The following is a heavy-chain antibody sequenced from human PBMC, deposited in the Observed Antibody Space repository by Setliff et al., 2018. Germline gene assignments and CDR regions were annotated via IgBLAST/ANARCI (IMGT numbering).Heavy chain of an antibody. CDR2: VSSSGST. D-gene: IGHD3-3*01. Sequence: KPSETLSLTCNVSGGSISTYYWSWIRQSAGTGLEWIGRVSSSGSTNYNLSIMSRVTMSLDTSNNQVSLILTSVTAADTAVYYFARSATLEWFIIYYLGQGTLVTVSS. CDR1: GGSISTYY. J-gene: IGHJ4*02. V-gene: IGHV4-4*07. CDR3: ARSATLEWFIIYY.